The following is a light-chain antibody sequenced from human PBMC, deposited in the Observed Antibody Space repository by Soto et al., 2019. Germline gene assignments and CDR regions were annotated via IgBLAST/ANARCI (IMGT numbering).Light chain of an antibody. CDR2: ATS. Sequence: EIVLTQSPGTLSLSPGEGATLSCRASQSISSNFLAWFQQKPGQAPRLLMSATSTRATGIPARFSGSGSGTEFTLTVSSLQSEDFALYFCHQYDYWPFTFGGGTKVDIK. V-gene: IGKV3D-15*01. CDR3: HQYDYWPFT. CDR1: QSISSNF. J-gene: IGKJ4*01.